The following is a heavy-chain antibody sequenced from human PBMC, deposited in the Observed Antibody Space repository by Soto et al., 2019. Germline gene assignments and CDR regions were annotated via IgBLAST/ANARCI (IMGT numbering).Heavy chain of an antibody. Sequence: PGESLKISCKGSGYSFTIYWIGWVRQMPGKGLEWMGIIYPGDSDTRYSPSFQGQVTISADKSISTAYLQWSSLEASDTAMYYCARHWATRVGSMTGFLSAYYGMDVWGQGTTVTVSS. J-gene: IGHJ6*02. CDR3: ARHWATRVGSMTGFLSAYYGMDV. CDR1: GYSFTIYW. D-gene: IGHD3-10*01. V-gene: IGHV5-51*01. CDR2: IYPGDSDT.